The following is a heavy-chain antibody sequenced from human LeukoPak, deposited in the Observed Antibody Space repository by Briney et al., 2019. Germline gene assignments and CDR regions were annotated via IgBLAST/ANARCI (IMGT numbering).Heavy chain of an antibody. Sequence: GGSLRLSCAASGFTFNSYSMNWVRQAPGKGLEWVSSISSSSRYIYYADSVKGRFTISRDNAKNSLYLQMNSLRADGTAVYYCARAEAHYGDYNDAFDVWGQGTMVTVSS. CDR1: GFTFNSYS. D-gene: IGHD4-17*01. CDR3: ARAEAHYGDYNDAFDV. V-gene: IGHV3-21*01. CDR2: ISSSSRYI. J-gene: IGHJ3*01.